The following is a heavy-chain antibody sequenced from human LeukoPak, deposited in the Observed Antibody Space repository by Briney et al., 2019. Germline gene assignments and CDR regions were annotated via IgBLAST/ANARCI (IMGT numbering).Heavy chain of an antibody. CDR1: GGSISSYY. Sequence: SETLSLTCTVSGGSISSYYWSWIRQPVGKGLEWIGRIYTSGSTNYNPSLKSRVTMSVDTSKNQFSLKLSSVTAADTAVYYCARGGMVRGVIAPFDPWGQGTLVTVSS. V-gene: IGHV4-4*07. CDR3: ARGGMVRGVIAPFDP. D-gene: IGHD3-10*01. J-gene: IGHJ5*02. CDR2: IYTSGST.